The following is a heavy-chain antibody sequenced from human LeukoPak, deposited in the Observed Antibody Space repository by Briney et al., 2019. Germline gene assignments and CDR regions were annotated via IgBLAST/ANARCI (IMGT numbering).Heavy chain of an antibody. CDR1: GYTFTSYY. D-gene: IGHD3-10*01. J-gene: IGHJ6*02. V-gene: IGHV1-46*01. CDR2: INPSGGST. CDR3: ASGSLWFGEFLMTSQNYGMDV. Sequence: GASVKVSCKASGYTFTSYYMHWVRQAPGQGLEWMGIINPSGGSTSYAQKFQGRVTMTRDTSTSTVYMELSSLRSEDTAVYYCASGSLWFGEFLMTSQNYGMDVWGQGTTVTVSS.